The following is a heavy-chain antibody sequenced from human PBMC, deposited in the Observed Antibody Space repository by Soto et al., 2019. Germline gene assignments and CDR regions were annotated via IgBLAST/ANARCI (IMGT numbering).Heavy chain of an antibody. CDR3: AKDEAGVWSVAKGSSYAYYGMDV. CDR2: ISWNSETT. V-gene: IGHV3-9*01. D-gene: IGHD3-3*01. J-gene: IGHJ6*02. CDR1: GFTFDDHA. Sequence: EVQLVESGGGMVQPGRSLRLSCVASGFTFDDHAMHWVRRGPGRGLEWDSGISWNSETTGYADSVRGRFTISRDNAKNSLYLQMNSLRVEDTSFYYCAKDEAGVWSVAKGSSYAYYGMDVWGQGTTVIVS.